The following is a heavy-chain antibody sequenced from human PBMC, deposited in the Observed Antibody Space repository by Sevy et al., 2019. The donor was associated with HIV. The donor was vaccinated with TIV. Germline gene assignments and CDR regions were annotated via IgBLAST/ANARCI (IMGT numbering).Heavy chain of an antibody. J-gene: IGHJ4*02. D-gene: IGHD2-15*01. V-gene: IGHV4-39*01. CDR2: IYYSGST. Sequence: SETLSLTCTVSGGSISSSSYYWGWIRQPPGKGLEWIGGIYYSGSTYYNPSLKSRVTISVDTSKNQFSLKLSSVTAADTAVYYCARRRLGSLNFDYWGQGTLVTVSS. CDR1: GGSISSSSYY. CDR3: ARRRLGSLNFDY.